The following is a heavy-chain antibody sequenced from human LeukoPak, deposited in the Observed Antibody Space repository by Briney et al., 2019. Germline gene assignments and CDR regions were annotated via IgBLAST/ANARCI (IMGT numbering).Heavy chain of an antibody. Sequence: ASVKVSCKASGYTFTSYYMHWVRQAPGQGLEWMGIINPSGGSTSYAQKFQGRVTMTRDTSTSTVYMELSSLRSEDTAVYYCARAIVAGDYLFLGAFDIWGQGTMVTVSS. CDR3: ARAIVAGDYLFLGAFDI. CDR2: INPSGGST. CDR1: GYTFTSYY. J-gene: IGHJ3*02. V-gene: IGHV1-46*01. D-gene: IGHD4-17*01.